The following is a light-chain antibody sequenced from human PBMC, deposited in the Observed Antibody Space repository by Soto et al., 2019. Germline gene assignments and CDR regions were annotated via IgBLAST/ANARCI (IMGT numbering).Light chain of an antibody. CDR3: QQYNNWPRT. J-gene: IGKJ1*01. CDR2: GAS. CDR1: QSVSSN. V-gene: IGKV3-15*01. Sequence: EIVMTQAPATLSVCPEERATLSCSPSQSVSSNFAWYQQNPGQAPRLLIYGASTRATGIPARFSGSGSGTEFTLTINSLQSEDFAVYYCQQYNNWPRTFGQGTKVDIK.